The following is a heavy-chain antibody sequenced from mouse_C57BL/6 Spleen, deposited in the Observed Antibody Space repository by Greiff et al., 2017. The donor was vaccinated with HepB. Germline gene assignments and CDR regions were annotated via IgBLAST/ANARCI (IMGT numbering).Heavy chain of an antibody. CDR3: ARDTTVYYFDY. Sequence: VQLQQSGAELARPGASVKLSCKASGYTFTSYGISWVKPSTGPGLEWIGEISPRSGNTYYNETVKGKATLTADKSSSTAYTELRSLTSEDAAVYFCARDTTVYYFDYWGQGTTLTVSS. J-gene: IGHJ2*01. CDR1: GYTFTSYG. V-gene: IGHV1-81*01. CDR2: ISPRSGNT. D-gene: IGHD1-1*01.